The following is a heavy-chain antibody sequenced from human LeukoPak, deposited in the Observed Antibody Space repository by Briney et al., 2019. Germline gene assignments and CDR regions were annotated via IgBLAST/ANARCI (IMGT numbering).Heavy chain of an antibody. CDR3: ARVALFGSGSYYWFDP. CDR1: GGSISGHY. V-gene: IGHV4-4*07. Sequence: SETLSLTCTVSGGSISGHYWSWIRQPAGKGLEWIGRIYMSGSTNYNPSLKSRVTMSVDMSKNQFSLKLSSVTATDTAVYFCARVALFGSGSYYWFDPWGQGTLVTVSS. J-gene: IGHJ5*02. D-gene: IGHD3-10*01. CDR2: IYMSGST.